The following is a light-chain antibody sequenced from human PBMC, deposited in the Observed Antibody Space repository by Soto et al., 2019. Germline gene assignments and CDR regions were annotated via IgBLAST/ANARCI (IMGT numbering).Light chain of an antibody. CDR2: WAS. CDR3: QQYYTNSWS. CDR1: HIVLYSPNNKNY. Sequence: DIVMTQSPDSLAVSLGERATINCKSIHIVLYSPNNKNYLAWYQHKPGQPPKMLIYWASIRESGVPDRFSGSGSGTDFTLTISSLQSEDVAVYYCQQYYTNSWSFGQGTKVDIK. J-gene: IGKJ1*01. V-gene: IGKV4-1*01.